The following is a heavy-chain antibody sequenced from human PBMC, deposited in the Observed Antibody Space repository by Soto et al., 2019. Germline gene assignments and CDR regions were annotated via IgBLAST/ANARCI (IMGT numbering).Heavy chain of an antibody. J-gene: IGHJ4*02. CDR1: GFSFSGFA. Sequence: EVQLLESGGGLVQPGGSLRLSCVASGFSFSGFAMSWVRQAPGKGLVWVSSITGTGVSIYYADSVRGRFTISRDNSKNTLYLKMGSLRAEDTARYYCAKDSIPYSSSYDLDHWGRGALVTVSS. CDR3: AKDSIPYSSSYDLDH. D-gene: IGHD6-6*01. V-gene: IGHV3-23*01. CDR2: ITGTGVSI.